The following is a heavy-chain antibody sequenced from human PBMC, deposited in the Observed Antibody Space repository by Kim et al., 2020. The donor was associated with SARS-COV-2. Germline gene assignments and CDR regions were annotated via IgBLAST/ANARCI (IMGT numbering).Heavy chain of an antibody. CDR3: ARDPKAVTTSMYYFDY. J-gene: IGHJ4*02. D-gene: IGHD4-17*01. Sequence: SLKGRFTISRDNAKNSLDLQMDSLRAEETAVFYCARDPKAVTTSMYYFDYWGQGTLVTVSS. V-gene: IGHV3-21*01.